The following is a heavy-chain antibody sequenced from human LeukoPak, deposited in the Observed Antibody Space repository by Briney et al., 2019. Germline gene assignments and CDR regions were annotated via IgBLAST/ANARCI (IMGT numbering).Heavy chain of an antibody. D-gene: IGHD6-19*01. V-gene: IGHV3-21*01. CDR1: GFTFSSYS. Sequence: GGSLRLSCAASGFTFSSYSMNWVRQAPGKGLEWVSSISSSSSYIYYADSVKGRFTISRDNAKNSLYLQMNSLRAEDTAVYYWGRDFIAVAGTQKGAFKHGGRGPLVTVSS. CDR2: ISSSSSYI. CDR3: GRDFIAVAGTQKGAFKH. J-gene: IGHJ1*01.